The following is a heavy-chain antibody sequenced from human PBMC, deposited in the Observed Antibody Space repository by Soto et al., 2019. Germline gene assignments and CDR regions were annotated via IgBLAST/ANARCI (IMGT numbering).Heavy chain of an antibody. CDR2: IYYSGST. CDR3: ATTPLSLARAAAAHLTVFDY. D-gene: IGHD6-13*01. Sequence: SETLSLTCTVSGGSISSSSYYWGWIRQPPGKGLEWIGSIYYSGSTYYNPSLKSRVTISVDTSKNQFSLKLSSVTAADTAVYYCATTPLSLARAAAAHLTVFDYWGQGTLVTVSS. V-gene: IGHV4-39*01. CDR1: GGSISSSSYY. J-gene: IGHJ4*02.